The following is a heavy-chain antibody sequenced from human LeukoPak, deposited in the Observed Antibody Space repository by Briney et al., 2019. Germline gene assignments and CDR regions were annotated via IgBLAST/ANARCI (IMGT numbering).Heavy chain of an antibody. CDR1: GFTFDDYA. D-gene: IGHD5-24*01. J-gene: IGHJ3*02. CDR2: ISWNSGSI. CDR3: AKDLVLATSLAFDI. Sequence: PGGSLRLSCAASGFTFDDYAMHWVRQAPGKGLEWVSGISWNSGSIGYADSVKGRFTISRDNAKNSLYLQMNSLRAEDTALYYCAKDLVLATSLAFDIWGQGTMVTVSS. V-gene: IGHV3-9*01.